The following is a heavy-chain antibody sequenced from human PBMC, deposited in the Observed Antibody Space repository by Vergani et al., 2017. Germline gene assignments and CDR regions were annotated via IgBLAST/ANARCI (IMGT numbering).Heavy chain of an antibody. V-gene: IGHV1-69*08. Sequence: QVQLVQSGAEVKKPGSSVKVSCKASGGTFSSYTISWVRQAPGQGLEWMGRIIPILGIANYAQKFQGRVTITADKSTSTAYMELSSLRSEDTAVYYCARDLIAAAVWFDPWGQGTLVTVSS. D-gene: IGHD6-13*01. CDR1: GGTFSSYT. CDR2: IIPILGIA. CDR3: ARDLIAAAVWFDP. J-gene: IGHJ5*02.